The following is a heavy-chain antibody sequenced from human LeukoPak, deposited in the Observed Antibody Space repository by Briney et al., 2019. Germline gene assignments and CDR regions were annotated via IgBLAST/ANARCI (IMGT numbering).Heavy chain of an antibody. D-gene: IGHD2-15*01. Sequence: ASVKVSCKTSGFTFTGYHIHWRRQAPGQGLEWMGWINPNSGDTNLAQNFQGRVTMTSDTSISTAYMELIRLRSDDTAVYYCARDGTFDIWGQGTMVTVSS. J-gene: IGHJ3*02. CDR2: INPNSGDT. CDR3: ARDGTFDI. V-gene: IGHV1-2*02. CDR1: GFTFTGYH.